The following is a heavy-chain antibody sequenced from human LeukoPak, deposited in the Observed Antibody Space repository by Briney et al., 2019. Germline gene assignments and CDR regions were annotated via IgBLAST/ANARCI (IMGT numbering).Heavy chain of an antibody. J-gene: IGHJ4*02. CDR3: ARAYSGFYLDA. CDR1: GGSLGTFY. CDR2: IHPTGST. D-gene: IGHD4-23*01. Sequence: SETLSLTCTVSGGSLGTFYWSWIRQSAGKGLEYIGRIHPTGSTNYKPSLKSRVTMSIDTSKNQFSMTLQFVTAADTAVYFCARAYSGFYLDAWGQGTLVTVSS. V-gene: IGHV4-4*07.